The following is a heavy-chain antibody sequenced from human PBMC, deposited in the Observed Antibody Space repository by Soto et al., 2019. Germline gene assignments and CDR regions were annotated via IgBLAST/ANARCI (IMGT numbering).Heavy chain of an antibody. D-gene: IGHD2-2*01. CDR1: GGTFSRYT. CDR3: ASGGEDCSSTNCYGSLGDWFDP. J-gene: IGHJ5*02. V-gene: IGHV1-69*02. CDR2: IIPILGIA. Sequence: GSSVKVSCKASGGTFSRYTISWVRQAPGQGLEWMGRIIPILGIANYAQKFQGRVTITADKSTSTAYMELSSLRSEDTAVYYCASGGEDCSSTNCYGSLGDWFDPWGQGTLVSVSS.